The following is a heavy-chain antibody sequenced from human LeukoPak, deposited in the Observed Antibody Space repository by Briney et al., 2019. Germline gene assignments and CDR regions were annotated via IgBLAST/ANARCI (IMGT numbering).Heavy chain of an antibody. D-gene: IGHD6-19*01. CDR1: GYTFTTYY. J-gene: IGHJ4*02. CDR3: ARHHLGGTSPLDY. CDR2: INPGDGSI. Sequence: ASVKLSCKASGYTFTTYYVHWVRQAPGQGLEWMGVINPGDGSINYAQKLQGRVTLTRDTTTSTLFMELSSLTSEDTAVYYCARHHLGGTSPLDYWGQGTLVTVSS. V-gene: IGHV1-46*04.